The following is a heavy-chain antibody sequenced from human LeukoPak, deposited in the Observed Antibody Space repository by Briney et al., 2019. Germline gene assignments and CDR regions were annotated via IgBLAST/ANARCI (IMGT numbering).Heavy chain of an antibody. Sequence: GGSLRLSCAASGFTFSSYAMSWVRQAPGKGLEWVSYITSSSSTIYYADSVKGRFTISRDNAKNSLYLQMNSLRVEDTAIYYCATSGSYRFDYWGQGTLVTVSS. CDR1: GFTFSSYA. J-gene: IGHJ4*02. CDR2: ITSSSSTI. V-gene: IGHV3-48*01. D-gene: IGHD1-26*01. CDR3: ATSGSYRFDY.